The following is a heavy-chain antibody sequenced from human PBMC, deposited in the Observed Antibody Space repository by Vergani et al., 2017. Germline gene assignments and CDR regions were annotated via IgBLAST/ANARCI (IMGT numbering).Heavy chain of an antibody. Sequence: QVQLVQSGAEVKKPGASVKVSCKASGYTFTSYGISWVRQAPGQGLEWMGWISAYNGNTNYAQKLQGRVTMTTDTSTSTAYMELRSLRSDDTAVYYCARDERGSSWLNYYYYYGMDVWGQGTTVTVSS. CDR2: ISAYNGNT. V-gene: IGHV1-18*01. J-gene: IGHJ6*02. CDR1: GYTFTSYG. CDR3: ARDERGSSWLNYYYYYGMDV. D-gene: IGHD6-13*01.